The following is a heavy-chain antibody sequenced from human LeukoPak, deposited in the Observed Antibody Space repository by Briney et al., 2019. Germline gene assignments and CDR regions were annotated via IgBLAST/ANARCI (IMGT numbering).Heavy chain of an antibody. Sequence: PSETLSLTCTVSGGSISSYYWSWIRQPPGKGLEWIGYIYYSGSTNYNPSLKSRVTISVDTSKNQLSLRLSSVTAADTAVYYCARSDYGPPFDYWGQGTLVTVSS. CDR2: IYYSGST. CDR3: ARSDYGPPFDY. J-gene: IGHJ4*02. V-gene: IGHV4-59*01. D-gene: IGHD4-17*01. CDR1: GGSISSYY.